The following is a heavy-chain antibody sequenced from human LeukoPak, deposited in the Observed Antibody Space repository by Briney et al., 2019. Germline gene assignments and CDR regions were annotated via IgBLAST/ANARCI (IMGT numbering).Heavy chain of an antibody. CDR3: TPVMVQDRGF. D-gene: IGHD2-21*01. V-gene: IGHV3-15*01. CDR1: GFIFKKAW. J-gene: IGHJ4*02. Sequence: PGGSLRLSCAASGFIFKKAWMKGVRQAPGKGREGGGRIKSNNDGGTTDYVSPVEGRFLISRDDSKHTIYLQMHRLIIDATAIYYCTPVMVQDRGFWGQGTLVTVSS. CDR2: IKSNNDGGTT.